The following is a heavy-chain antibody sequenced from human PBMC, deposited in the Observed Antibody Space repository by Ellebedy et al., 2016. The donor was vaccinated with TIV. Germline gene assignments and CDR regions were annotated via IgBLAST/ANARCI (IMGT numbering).Heavy chain of an antibody. CDR1: GYTFTSYG. D-gene: IGHD3-22*01. CDR2: ISAYNGNT. V-gene: IGHV1-18*01. CDR3: ARVRDSSGSNAFDI. J-gene: IGHJ3*02. Sequence: AASVKVSCKASGYTFTSYGISWVRQAPGQGLEWMGWISAYNGNTNYEQKLQGRVTMTTDTSTRTAYMELRSLRSDDTAVYFCARVRDSSGSNAFDIWGQGTMVSVSS.